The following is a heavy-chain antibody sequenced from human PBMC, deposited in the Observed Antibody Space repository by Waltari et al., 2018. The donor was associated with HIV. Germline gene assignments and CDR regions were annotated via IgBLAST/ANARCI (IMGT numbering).Heavy chain of an antibody. CDR3: STDISLYYYDSRGTGNY. CDR2: FDPEDGEK. Sequence: QVQLVQSGAEVKKPGASVKVSCKVSGYTLTELSMHWVRQAPGKGLEWMGGFDPEDGEKIYAQKFQGRVTMTEDTSTDTAYMELSSLRSEDTAVYYCSTDISLYYYDSRGTGNYWGQGTLVTVSS. CDR1: GYTLTELS. J-gene: IGHJ4*02. V-gene: IGHV1-24*01. D-gene: IGHD3-22*01.